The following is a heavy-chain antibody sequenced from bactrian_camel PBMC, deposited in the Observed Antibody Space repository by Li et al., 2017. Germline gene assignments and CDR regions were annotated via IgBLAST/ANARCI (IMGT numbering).Heavy chain of an antibody. CDR1: GDTYVSSL. D-gene: IGHD2*01. V-gene: IGHV3S54*01. CDR3: ATDYIHGGPEADFGY. Sequence: VQLVESGGDSVQAGGSLRLSCAASGDTYVSSLMAWFRQAPGKKRDQVATIYLGGGSAVYADSVKGRFTISRDNSRNTVYLQMNRLKSEDTARYYCATDYIHGGPEADFGYWGQGTQVTVS. CDR2: IYLGGGSA. J-gene: IGHJ6*01.